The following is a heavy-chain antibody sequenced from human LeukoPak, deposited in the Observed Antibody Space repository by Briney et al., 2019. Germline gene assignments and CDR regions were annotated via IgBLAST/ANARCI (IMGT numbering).Heavy chain of an antibody. CDR2: ISAYNGNT. CDR3: ARVRGGSGSYYNDDY. Sequence: VASVKVSCKASGYTFTSYGISWVRQAPGQGLEWMGWISAYNGNTNYAQKLQGRVTMTTDTSTSTAYMELRSLRSDDTAVYYCARVRGGSGSYYNDDYWGQGTLVTVSS. V-gene: IGHV1-18*01. D-gene: IGHD3-10*01. J-gene: IGHJ4*02. CDR1: GYTFTSYG.